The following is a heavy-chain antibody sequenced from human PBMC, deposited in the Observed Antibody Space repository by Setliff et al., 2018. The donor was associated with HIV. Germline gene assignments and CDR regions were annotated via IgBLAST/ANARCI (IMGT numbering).Heavy chain of an antibody. Sequence: SVTLSLTCTVSGASITSHYWSWIRQSPGRELEWIGYIYSTGSTNYNPSLQSRVSISMDASKNKFSLKVTSVTSADTAVYYCAKGAGFYGDYTFDYWGQGNLVTVSS. V-gene: IGHV4-59*11. J-gene: IGHJ4*02. CDR1: GASITSHY. CDR3: AKGAGFYGDYTFDY. CDR2: IYSTGST. D-gene: IGHD4-17*01.